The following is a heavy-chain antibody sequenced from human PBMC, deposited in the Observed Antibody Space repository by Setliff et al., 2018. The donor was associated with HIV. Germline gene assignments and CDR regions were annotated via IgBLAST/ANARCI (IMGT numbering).Heavy chain of an antibody. Sequence: KPSETLSLTCAVYGGSLSGYYWSWVRQSPGRGLEWIGEINQSGNTNFNPYLKSRLIISVDTSKSQFSLKLTSVTAADTALYYCARDGGQGYSGSGSFYHRNFDLWGRGTLVTVSS. CDR1: GGSLSGYY. J-gene: IGHJ2*01. CDR2: INQSGNT. D-gene: IGHD3-10*01. CDR3: ARDGGQGYSGSGSFYHRNFDL. V-gene: IGHV4-34*01.